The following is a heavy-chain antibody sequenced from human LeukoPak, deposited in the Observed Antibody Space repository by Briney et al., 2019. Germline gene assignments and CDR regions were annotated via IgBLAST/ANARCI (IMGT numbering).Heavy chain of an antibody. CDR1: GGSFSGYY. CDR3: AKDRVSSGWLRLFDY. D-gene: IGHD6-19*01. Sequence: LSLTCAVYGGSFSGYYWSWIRQPPGKGLEWVAVISYDGSNKYYADSVKGRFTISRDNSKNTLYLQMNSLRAEDTAVYYCAKDRVSSGWLRLFDYWGQGTLVTVSS. J-gene: IGHJ4*02. V-gene: IGHV3-30*18. CDR2: ISYDGSNK.